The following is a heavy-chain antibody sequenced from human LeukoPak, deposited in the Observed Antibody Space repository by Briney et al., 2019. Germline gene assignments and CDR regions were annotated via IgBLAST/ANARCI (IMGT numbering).Heavy chain of an antibody. CDR1: GGSITTTSYY. CDR2: ISYSGSS. Sequence: SETLSLTCVVSGGSITTTSYYWGWIRQPPGKGLDWIGTISYSGSSHYNPSLKSRVTISLDTSKNQFSLRLTSVTAADTAVYYCARGPAYSSSWYDNYYYMDVWGKGTTVTISS. V-gene: IGHV4-39*07. D-gene: IGHD6-13*01. CDR3: ARGPAYSSSWYDNYYYMDV. J-gene: IGHJ6*03.